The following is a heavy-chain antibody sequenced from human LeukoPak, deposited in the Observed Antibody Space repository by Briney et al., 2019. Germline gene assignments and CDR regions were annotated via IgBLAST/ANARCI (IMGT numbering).Heavy chain of an antibody. CDR3: ARVYYGSVMDV. V-gene: IGHV3-7*01. J-gene: IGHJ6*02. Sequence: GGSLRLSCAASGFTFSSYAMHWVRQAPGKGLEWVANIKQDGSEKYYVDSVKGRFTISRDNAKNSLYLQMNSLRAEDTAVYYCARVYYGSVMDVWGQGTTVTVSS. CDR2: IKQDGSEK. CDR1: GFTFSSYA. D-gene: IGHD3-10*01.